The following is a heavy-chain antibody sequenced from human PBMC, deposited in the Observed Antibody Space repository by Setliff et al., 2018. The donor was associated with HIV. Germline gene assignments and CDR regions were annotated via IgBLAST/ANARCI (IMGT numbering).Heavy chain of an antibody. CDR2: ISWNGERI. D-gene: IGHD3-16*01. CDR3: TTDWGSVTDYVRAFDI. CDR1: GFRFDDYA. J-gene: IGHJ3*02. V-gene: IGHV3-9*01. Sequence: GGSLRLSCATSGFRFDDYAMQWVRQAPGKGLEWVSSISWNGERIGYADAVKGRFTVSRDNAKNTVYLQMDSLKTEDTAVYYCTTDWGSVTDYVRAFDIWGQGTMVTVSS.